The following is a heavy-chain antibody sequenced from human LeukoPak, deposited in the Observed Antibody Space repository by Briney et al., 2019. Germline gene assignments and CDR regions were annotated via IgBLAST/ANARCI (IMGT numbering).Heavy chain of an antibody. J-gene: IGHJ6*02. CDR2: ISSSSSYI. V-gene: IGHV3-21*01. CDR3: ARESITMVRGVIIPLYGMDV. CDR1: GFTFSSYS. Sequence: GGSLRLSCAASGFTFSSYSMNWVRQAPGKGLEWVSSISSSSSYIYYADSVKGRFTISRDNAKNSLYLQMNSLRAEDTAVYYCARESITMVRGVIIPLYGMDVWGQGTTVTVSS. D-gene: IGHD3-10*01.